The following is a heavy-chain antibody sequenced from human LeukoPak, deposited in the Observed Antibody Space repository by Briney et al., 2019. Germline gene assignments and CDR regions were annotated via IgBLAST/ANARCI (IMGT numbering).Heavy chain of an antibody. J-gene: IGHJ3*02. CDR3: ARLVVVVAATHYAFDI. CDR2: IYYTGRT. CDR1: GGPITTVGDY. Sequence: SETLSLTCTLSGGPITTVGDYWGWIRQPLGKGLEWIGSIYYTGRTYYNPSLKSRVTISVDTSMNKFSLRLTSVTATDTAIYYCARLVVVVAATHYAFDIWGQGTMVTVSS. V-gene: IGHV4-39*01. D-gene: IGHD2-15*01.